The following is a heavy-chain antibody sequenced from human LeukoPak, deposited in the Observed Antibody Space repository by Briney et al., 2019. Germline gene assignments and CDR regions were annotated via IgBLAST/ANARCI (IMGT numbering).Heavy chain of an antibody. V-gene: IGHV4-34*01. CDR3: ARAQGGKLVPFFDH. CDR2: INHSGST. J-gene: IGHJ4*02. Sequence: PSETLSLTCAVYGGSFSGYYWSWIRQPPGKGLEWIGEINHSGSTNYNPSLKSRVTISVDTSKNQFSLKLSSVTAADTAVYYCARAQGGKLVPFFDHWGQGTLVTVSS. D-gene: IGHD6-13*01. CDR1: GGSFSGYY.